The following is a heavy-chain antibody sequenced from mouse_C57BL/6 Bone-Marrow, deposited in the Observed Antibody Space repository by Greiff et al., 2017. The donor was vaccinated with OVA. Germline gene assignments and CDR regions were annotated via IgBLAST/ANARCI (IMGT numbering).Heavy chain of an antibody. V-gene: IGHV1-69*01. Sequence: QVQLQQPGAELVMPGASVKLSCKASGYTFTSYWMHWVKQRPGQGLEWIGEIDPSDSYTNYNQKFKGKSTLTVDKSSSTAYMQLSSLTSEDYAVYYCARDYDPPYYYAMDYWGQGTSVTVSS. CDR3: ARDYDPPYYYAMDY. CDR1: GYTFTSYW. D-gene: IGHD2-4*01. CDR2: IDPSDSYT. J-gene: IGHJ4*01.